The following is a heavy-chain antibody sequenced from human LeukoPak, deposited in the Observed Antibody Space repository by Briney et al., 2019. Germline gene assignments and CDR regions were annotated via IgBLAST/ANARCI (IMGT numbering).Heavy chain of an antibody. Sequence: PSETLSLTCTVSGGSISSYYWSWIRQPPGKGLEWIGYIYYSGSTNYNPSLKSRVTISVDTSKNQFSLKLSSVTAADTAVYYCASMVVTPRPWFDPWGQGTLVTVSS. V-gene: IGHV4-59*01. J-gene: IGHJ5*02. CDR2: IYYSGST. CDR1: GGSISSYY. CDR3: ASMVVTPRPWFDP. D-gene: IGHD4-23*01.